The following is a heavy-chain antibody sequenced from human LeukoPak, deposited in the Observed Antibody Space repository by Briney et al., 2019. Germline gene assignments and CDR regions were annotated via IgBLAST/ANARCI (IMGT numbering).Heavy chain of an antibody. CDR1: GGSISSGGYS. Sequence: PSETLSLTCAVSGGSISSGGYSWSWIRQPPVKGLEWIGYISYSGSTYNNPSLKSRVSISVDTSKNQFSLKLSSVTAADTAVSYCARGGYYYDSSGYFPSMDVWGKGTTVTVSS. J-gene: IGHJ6*03. CDR3: ARGGYYYDSSGYFPSMDV. D-gene: IGHD3-22*01. CDR2: ISYSGST. V-gene: IGHV4-30-4*07.